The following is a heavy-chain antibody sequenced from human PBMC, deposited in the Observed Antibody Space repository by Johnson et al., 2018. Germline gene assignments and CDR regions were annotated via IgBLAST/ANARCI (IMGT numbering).Heavy chain of an antibody. CDR2: INHSGST. CDR3: ARSPGSGWPAPL. V-gene: IGHV4-39*07. J-gene: IGHJ3*01. CDR1: GGSISSSSYY. Sequence: QVQLQESGPGLVKPSETLSLTCTVSGGSISSSSYYWGWIRQPPGKGLEWIGEINHSGSTNYNPSLKSRVTISVDTSKNQFSLKLSSVTAPDPAVYYCARSPGSGWPAPLWGQGTMVTVSS. D-gene: IGHD6-19*01.